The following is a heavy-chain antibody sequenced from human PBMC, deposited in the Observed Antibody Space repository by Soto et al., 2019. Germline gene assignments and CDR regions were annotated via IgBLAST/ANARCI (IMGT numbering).Heavy chain of an antibody. CDR2: ISGYNGNT. V-gene: IGHV1-18*01. D-gene: IGHD2-8*02. Sequence: ASVKVSCKSSDNTFTHYGINWVRQAPGQGLEWMGWISGYNGNTKYAQKFQDRVTMTADTSTRTAFMEVRSLTSDDTGVYFCAATGGNYFGLDVWGQGTTVTV. CDR1: DNTFTHYG. J-gene: IGHJ6*02. CDR3: AATGGNYFGLDV.